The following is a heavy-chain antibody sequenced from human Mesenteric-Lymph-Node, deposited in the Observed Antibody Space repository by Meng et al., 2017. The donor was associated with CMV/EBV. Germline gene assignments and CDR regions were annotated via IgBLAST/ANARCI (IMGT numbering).Heavy chain of an antibody. CDR1: GFTFSSYG. CDR3: ARAEGYGIGAYYFDY. CDR2: IRYDGSNK. J-gene: IGHJ4*02. Sequence: GRSLRLSCVASGFTFSSYGMHWVRQAPGKGLEWVAFIRYDGSNKYYADSVKGRFTISRDNSKNTLYLQMNSLRAEDTAVYYCARAEGYGIGAYYFDYWGPGTLVTVSS. V-gene: IGHV3-30*02. D-gene: IGHD5-18*01.